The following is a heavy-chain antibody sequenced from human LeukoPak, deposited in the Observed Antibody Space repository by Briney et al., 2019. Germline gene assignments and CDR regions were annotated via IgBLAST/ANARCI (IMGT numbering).Heavy chain of an antibody. V-gene: IGHV3-74*01. CDR1: GFTFSSYW. CDR2: RSST. J-gene: IGHJ4*02. D-gene: IGHD3-10*01. Sequence: PGGSLRLSCAASGFTFSSYWMHWVRQGPGKGLVWVSRRSSTDYADSVKGRFTISRENAKNTLYLQMNSLRAEDTAVYYCAKDRVVRGVMGARVYWGQGTLVTVSS. CDR3: AKDRVVRGVMGARVY.